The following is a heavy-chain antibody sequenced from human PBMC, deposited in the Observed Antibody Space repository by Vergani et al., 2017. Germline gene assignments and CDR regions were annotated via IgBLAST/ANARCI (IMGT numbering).Heavy chain of an antibody. Sequence: EVQLVQSGAEVKKPGESLKISCKGSGYSFTSYWIGWVRQMPGKGLEWMGIIYPGDSDTRYSPSFQGQVTISADKSISTAYLQWSSLKASDTAMYYCARLRYYYDSSGYYPPSRDYFDYWGQGTLVTVSS. CDR2: IYPGDSDT. D-gene: IGHD3-22*01. J-gene: IGHJ4*02. V-gene: IGHV5-51*01. CDR1: GYSFTSYW. CDR3: ARLRYYYDSSGYYPPSRDYFDY.